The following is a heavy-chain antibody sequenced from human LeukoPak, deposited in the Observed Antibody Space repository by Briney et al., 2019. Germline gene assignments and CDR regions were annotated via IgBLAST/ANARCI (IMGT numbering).Heavy chain of an antibody. D-gene: IGHD6-19*01. CDR3: ARGPSSYSSGWYDY. CDR1: GGSISSYY. V-gene: IGHV4-59*01. CDR2: VYCSGST. J-gene: IGHJ4*02. Sequence: PSETLSLTCTVSGGSISSYYWSWIRQPPGKGLEWIGYVYCSGSTNYNPSLKSRVTISVDTSKNQFSLKLSSVTAADTAVYYCARGPSSYSSGWYDYWGQGTLVTVSS.